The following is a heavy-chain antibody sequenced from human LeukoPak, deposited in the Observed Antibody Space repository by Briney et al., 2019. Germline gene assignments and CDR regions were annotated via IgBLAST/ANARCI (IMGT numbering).Heavy chain of an antibody. V-gene: IGHV1-69*13. CDR3: AREGSSSWYSGNWFDP. Sequence: SVKVSCKASGGTFSSYAISWVRQAPGQGLEWMGRIIPIFGTANYAQKFQGRVTITADESTSTAYMELSSLRSEDTAVYYCAREGSSSWYSGNWFDPWGQGTLVTLSS. CDR2: IIPIFGTA. D-gene: IGHD6-13*01. J-gene: IGHJ5*02. CDR1: GGTFSSYA.